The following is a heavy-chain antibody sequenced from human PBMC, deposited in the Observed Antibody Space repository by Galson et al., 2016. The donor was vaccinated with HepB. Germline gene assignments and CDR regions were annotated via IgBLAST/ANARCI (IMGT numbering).Heavy chain of an antibody. V-gene: IGHV5-51*01. D-gene: IGHD3-3*01. Sequence: QSGAEVKKPGESLKISCTGSGYRFTNYWIAWVRQMPGKGLEWMGSIYPGAYDTRYSPSFQGQVTISADKSISTAYLQWSSLKASDTAMYYCARRWYYDFWSGYFTGWFDPWGQGTLVTVSS. CDR3: ARRWYYDFWSGYFTGWFDP. J-gene: IGHJ5*02. CDR1: GYRFTNYW. CDR2: IYPGAYDT.